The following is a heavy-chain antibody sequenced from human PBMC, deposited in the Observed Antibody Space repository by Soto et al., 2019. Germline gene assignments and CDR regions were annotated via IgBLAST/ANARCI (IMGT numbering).Heavy chain of an antibody. V-gene: IGHV3-7*03. Sequence: LRLSCAASGFPFRSYWMSWVRQAPGKGLEWVANIKQDGSEKYYVDSVKGRLTISRDNAKNSLYLQMKSLRAEDTAVYYCARGWFSGSGSDAFDIWGQGTMVTVSS. CDR1: GFPFRSYW. D-gene: IGHD3-10*01. CDR2: IKQDGSEK. CDR3: ARGWFSGSGSDAFDI. J-gene: IGHJ3*02.